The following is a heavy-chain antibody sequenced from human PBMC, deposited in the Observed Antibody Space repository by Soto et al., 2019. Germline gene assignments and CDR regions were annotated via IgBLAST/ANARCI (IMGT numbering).Heavy chain of an antibody. J-gene: IGHJ6*02. CDR3: VRSLXXAXTGYYYYYYYGMDX. Sequence: GESLKISCKGSGYSFTSYWIGWVRQMPGKGLERMGIIYPGDSDTRYSPSFQGQVTISADKSISTAYLQWSSLKASDTAMYYCVRSLXXAXTGYYYYYYYGMDXWXQGTTVTVSS. D-gene: IGHD5-18*01. CDR1: GYSFTSYW. V-gene: IGHV5-51*01. CDR2: IYPGDSDT.